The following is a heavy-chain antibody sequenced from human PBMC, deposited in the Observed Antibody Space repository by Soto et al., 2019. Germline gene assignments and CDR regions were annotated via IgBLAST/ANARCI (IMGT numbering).Heavy chain of an antibody. CDR2: IYYSGST. D-gene: IGHD3-16*01. J-gene: IGHJ1*01. CDR3: ASKFYDYIWGSSHLQH. CDR1: CGSISSSSYY. V-gene: IGHV4-39*01. Sequence: SETLYLTCTVSCGSISSSSYYGGWTRQPPGKGLEWIGSIYYSGSTYYNPSLKSRVTISVDTSKNQFSLKLTSVTAADTAVYYCASKFYDYIWGSSHLQHCGQGTLVT.